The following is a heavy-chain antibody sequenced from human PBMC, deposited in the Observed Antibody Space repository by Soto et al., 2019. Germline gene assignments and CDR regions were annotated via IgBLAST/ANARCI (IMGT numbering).Heavy chain of an antibody. V-gene: IGHV1-18*01. Sequence: QIQLVQSGGDVKTPGASVKVSCTTSRYTFTSHGIAWVRQAPGQGLEWMGGISTFNGKTDYAKKFQGKVTMTAYTITGTVQMELRSLRSADTAVYYCARGVRRYSGYAPPDYWGQGTLVTVSS. J-gene: IGHJ4*02. CDR3: ARGVRRYSGYAPPDY. CDR1: RYTFTSHG. D-gene: IGHD5-12*01. CDR2: ISTFNGKT.